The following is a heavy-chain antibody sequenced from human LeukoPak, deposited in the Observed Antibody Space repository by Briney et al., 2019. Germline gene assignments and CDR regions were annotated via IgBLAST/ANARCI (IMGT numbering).Heavy chain of an antibody. Sequence: RGSLRLSCAASGFTFSSYAMSWVRQAPGKGLEWVSAISGSGGSTYYADSVKGRFTISRDNSKNTLYLQMNSLRAEDTAVYYCAKVAGIVVVPAAIAPFDYWGQGTLVTVSS. CDR2: ISGSGGST. CDR1: GFTFSSYA. CDR3: AKVAGIVVVPAAIAPFDY. D-gene: IGHD2-2*02. V-gene: IGHV3-23*01. J-gene: IGHJ4*02.